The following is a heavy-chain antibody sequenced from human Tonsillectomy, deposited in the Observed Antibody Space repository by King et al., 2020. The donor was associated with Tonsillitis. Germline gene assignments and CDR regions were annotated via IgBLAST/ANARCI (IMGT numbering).Heavy chain of an antibody. J-gene: IGHJ4*02. D-gene: IGHD3-10*01. Sequence: VQLVESGGGLLNPGVSFRLSCAASCVTFTDTSMHWVRQAPGKGLEWVGRIKSKPYGGTTDDAAPVKGTFTNSSDGSKNTLYLQMNSLETEDTAVYYCTTEGMRDYGSGIDSWGQGTLVTVSS. CDR2: IKSKPYGGTT. CDR3: TTEGMRDYGSGIDS. V-gene: IGHV3-15*07. CDR1: CVTFTDTS.